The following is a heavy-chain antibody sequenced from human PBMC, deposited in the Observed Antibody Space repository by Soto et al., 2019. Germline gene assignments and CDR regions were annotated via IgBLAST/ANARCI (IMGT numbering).Heavy chain of an antibody. V-gene: IGHV1-69*06. CDR2: GIPIFNST. D-gene: IGHD2-2*02. CDR3: AREGRGKKAGYNGLVSLGY. J-gene: IGHJ4*02. CDR1: GSRFSNYV. Sequence: QVQLVQSGAEVKTPGSSLKVSCKVSGSRFSNYVISWVRQAPGHGLEWVGRGIPIFNSTKYAQNFQGRVTITADKTTSTASVELSSMRSDDTAVYYCAREGRGKKAGYNGLVSLGYWGQGTLVTVSS.